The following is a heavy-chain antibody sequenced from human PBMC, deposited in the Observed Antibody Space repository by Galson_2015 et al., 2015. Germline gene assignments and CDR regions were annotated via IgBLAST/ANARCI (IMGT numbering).Heavy chain of an antibody. Sequence: SLRLSCAASGFTFSSAAMTWVRQVPGKGLEWVSVVSASGTNTYYADSVKGRFTISRDNAKNTLYLQMNSLRAEDTAVYYCAKDLGYCSGTSCYSVGAFD. CDR1: GFTFSSAA. J-gene: IGHJ3*01. V-gene: IGHV3-23*01. CDR2: VSASGTNT. D-gene: IGHD2-15*01. CDR3: AKDLGYCSGTSCYSVGAFD.